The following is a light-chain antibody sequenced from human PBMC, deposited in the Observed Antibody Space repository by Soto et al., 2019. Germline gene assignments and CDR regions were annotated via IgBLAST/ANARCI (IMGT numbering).Light chain of an antibody. J-gene: IGKJ4*01. CDR2: DAS. V-gene: IGKV3-11*01. CDR1: QSVSTY. Sequence: EIVLTQSPATLSLSPGERATLSCRASQSVSTYLAWYQQRPGQAPRLLIYDASSRATGIPARFSGGGSGTDFPLTISSLEPEDFAVYYCQQRSSWPPFTFGGGTKVEIK. CDR3: QQRSSWPPFT.